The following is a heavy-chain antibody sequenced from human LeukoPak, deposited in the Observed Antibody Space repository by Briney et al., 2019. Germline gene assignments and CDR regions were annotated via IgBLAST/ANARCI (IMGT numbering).Heavy chain of an antibody. D-gene: IGHD3-10*02. J-gene: IGHJ6*03. CDR2: IYYSGST. Sequence: PSETLSLTCTVSGGSISSSSYYWGWIRQPPGKGLEWIGSIYYSGSTYYNPSLKSRVTISVDTSKNQFSLKLSSVTAADTAVYYCARQLFGEIGYYYMDVWGKGTTVTISS. CDR3: ARQLFGEIGYYYMDV. CDR1: GGSISSSSYY. V-gene: IGHV4-39*01.